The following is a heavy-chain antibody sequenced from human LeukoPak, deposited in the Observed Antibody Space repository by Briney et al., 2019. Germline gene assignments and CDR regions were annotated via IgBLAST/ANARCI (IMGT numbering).Heavy chain of an antibody. J-gene: IGHJ4*02. CDR3: TKATTRRVPAATIDS. CDR2: ITWHGRST. Sequence: GGSLRLSCAASGFIFDDFSMFWVRQVQGKGLEWVSSITWHGRSTAYADSVRGRFTISRDNAKYSLYLQMNSLRPEDTAFYYCTKATTRRVPAATIDSWGQGTLVTVSS. V-gene: IGHV3-9*01. D-gene: IGHD6-13*01. CDR1: GFIFDDFS.